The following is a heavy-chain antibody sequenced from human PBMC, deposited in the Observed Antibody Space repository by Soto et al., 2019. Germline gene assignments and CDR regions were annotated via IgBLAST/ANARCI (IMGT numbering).Heavy chain of an antibody. J-gene: IGHJ5*02. CDR2: IIPMYGPA. Sequence: SLKVSCKASGGAFSSYAIHCVRQAPGQGLGWMGGIIPMYGPAKYAQRFQGRVTITADESTTTVYMELTSLTSQDTAVYYCARVTSMVRGVIDNWFDPWGHGTLVTVSS. V-gene: IGHV1-69*13. CDR1: GGAFSSYA. CDR3: ARVTSMVRGVIDNWFDP. D-gene: IGHD3-10*01.